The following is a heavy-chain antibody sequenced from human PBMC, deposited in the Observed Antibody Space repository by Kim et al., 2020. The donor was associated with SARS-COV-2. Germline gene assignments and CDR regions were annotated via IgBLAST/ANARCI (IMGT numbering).Heavy chain of an antibody. Sequence: ASVKVSCKASGYTFTSYGISWVRQAPGQGLEWMGWISAYNGNTNYAQKLQGRVTMTTDTSTSTAYMELRSLRSDDTAVYYCARIVNYYDSSGYYGGLDYWGQGTLVTVSS. J-gene: IGHJ4*02. V-gene: IGHV1-18*04. D-gene: IGHD3-22*01. CDR2: ISAYNGNT. CDR1: GYTFTSYG. CDR3: ARIVNYYDSSGYYGGLDY.